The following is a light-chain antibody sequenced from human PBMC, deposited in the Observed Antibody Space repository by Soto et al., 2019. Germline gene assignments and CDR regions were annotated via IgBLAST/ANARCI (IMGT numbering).Light chain of an antibody. CDR2: FAS. CDR3: QQSYSTPHT. J-gene: IGKJ2*01. CDR1: QTVDKY. Sequence: DIQMTQSPSSLSASVGDRVTITCRASQTVDKYINWYQQKPGEAPKLLMFFASLLQDGVPSRFSGSGSRTDFTLTISVLQPEDFATYYGQQSYSTPHTFGQWTKLEV. V-gene: IGKV1-39*01.